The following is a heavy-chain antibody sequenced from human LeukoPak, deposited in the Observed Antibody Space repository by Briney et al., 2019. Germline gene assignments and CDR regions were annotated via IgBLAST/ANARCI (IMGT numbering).Heavy chain of an antibody. CDR1: AGSISSTSYY. CDR2: IYYSGTT. CDR3: ARQYYYGSGSDGMDV. Sequence: SETLSLTCSVSAGSISSTSYYWGWIRQPPGKGLEWIGSIYYSGTTYYNPSLKSRVTISVDTSKNQFSLKLSSVTAADTAVYYCARQYYYGSGSDGMDVWGQGTTVTVSS. J-gene: IGHJ6*02. V-gene: IGHV4-39*07. D-gene: IGHD3-10*01.